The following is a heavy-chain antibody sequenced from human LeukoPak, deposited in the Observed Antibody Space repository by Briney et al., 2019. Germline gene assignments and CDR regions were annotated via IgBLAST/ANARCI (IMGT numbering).Heavy chain of an antibody. D-gene: IGHD1-7*01. J-gene: IGHJ6*03. CDR1: GGSISSYY. V-gene: IGHV4-4*09. Sequence: SETLSLTCTVSGGSISSYYWSWIRQPPGKGLEWIGYIYTSGSTNYNPSLKSRVTISVDTSKNQFSLKLSSVTAADTAVYYCARRTKLELRRLYYYYMDVWGKGTTVTVSS. CDR3: ARRTKLELRRLYYYYMDV. CDR2: IYTSGST.